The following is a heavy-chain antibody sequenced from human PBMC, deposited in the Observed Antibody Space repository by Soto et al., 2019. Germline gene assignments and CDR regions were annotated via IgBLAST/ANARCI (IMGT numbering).Heavy chain of an antibody. CDR3: ARDRPYSSSWYPEY. J-gene: IGHJ4*02. CDR2: ISYDGTPK. Sequence: QVHLVESGGGVVRPGGSLRLSCAASGFTFSTHAMHWVRQAPGKGLEWVALISYDGTPKYYADSVKGRFTISRDNSKNTLYLQMNSLRGEDMAIYYCARDRPYSSSWYPEYWGQGTLVTVSS. V-gene: IGHV3-30-3*01. CDR1: GFTFSTHA. D-gene: IGHD6-13*01.